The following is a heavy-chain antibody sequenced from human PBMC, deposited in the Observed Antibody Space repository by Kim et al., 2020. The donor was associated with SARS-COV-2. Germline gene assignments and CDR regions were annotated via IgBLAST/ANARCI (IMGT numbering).Heavy chain of an antibody. V-gene: IGHV5-51*01. CDR1: GYSFTSYW. CDR2: INPGDSNS. J-gene: IGHJ5*02. D-gene: IGHD2-21*01. CDR3: ARRSYCGGECRAAKYYWFDP. Sequence: GESLKISCKGSGYSFTSYWIGWVRQMPGKGLEWMGIINPGDSNSRYSPSFQGQVTISADKSLSAAYLQWSSLKASDTAVYYCARRSYCGGECRAAKYYWFDPWGQGTLVTVSS.